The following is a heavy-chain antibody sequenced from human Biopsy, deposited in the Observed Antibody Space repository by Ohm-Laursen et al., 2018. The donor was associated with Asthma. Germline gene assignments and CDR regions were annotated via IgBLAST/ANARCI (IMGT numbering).Heavy chain of an antibody. J-gene: IGHJ4*02. D-gene: IGHD6-13*01. CDR1: GFTFDDYA. CDR3: VKDIRLQLWGFDS. CDR2: VSWNSGSI. Sequence: SLRLSCSATGFTFDDYAMYWVRQAPGKGLEWVSGVSWNSGSIDYADSVKGRFTISRDNAKNSLYLQMNSLRGADTALYYCVKDIRLQLWGFDSWGQGTLVTVSS. V-gene: IGHV3-9*01.